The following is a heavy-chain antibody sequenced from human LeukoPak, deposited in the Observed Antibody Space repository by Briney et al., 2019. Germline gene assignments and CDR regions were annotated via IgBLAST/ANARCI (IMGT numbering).Heavy chain of an antibody. CDR1: GFTFSNYW. Sequence: GGALRLSCAASGFTFSNYWMSWVRQAPGKGLEGVANINQDGREKYYVDSVPRRFTISRDNAENSLYLQMNSLRAEDTAVYYCARGRVTMIWGQGTLVTVSS. V-gene: IGHV3-7*01. CDR2: INQDGREK. CDR3: ARGRVTMI. D-gene: IGHD3-22*01. J-gene: IGHJ4*02.